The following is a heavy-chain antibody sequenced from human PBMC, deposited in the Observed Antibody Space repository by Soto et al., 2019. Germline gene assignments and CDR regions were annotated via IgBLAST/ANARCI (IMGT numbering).Heavy chain of an antibody. CDR3: AKDGGREATIWGYYYYGMDV. D-gene: IGHD5-12*01. CDR1: RFTFSSYG. Sequence: PGGSLRLSCAASRFTFSSYGMHWVRQAPGKGLEWVAVISYDGSNKYYADSVKGRFTISRDNSKNTLYLQMNSLRAEDTAVYYCAKDGGREATIWGYYYYGMDVWGQGTTVTVSS. CDR2: ISYDGSNK. J-gene: IGHJ6*02. V-gene: IGHV3-30*18.